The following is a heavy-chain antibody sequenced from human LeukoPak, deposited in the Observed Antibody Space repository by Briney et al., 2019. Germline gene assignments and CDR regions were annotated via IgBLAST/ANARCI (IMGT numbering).Heavy chain of an antibody. Sequence: ETLSLTCAVYGGSFSGYDWSWVRQAPGKGLEWVSAIRASGGTAYYADSVKGRFTISGDNSQNTLYLQMNSLRAEDTAVYYCAKVWAHDGSGNPYWHFDLWGRGTLVTVSS. CDR1: GGSFSGYD. D-gene: IGHD3-10*01. V-gene: IGHV3-23*01. J-gene: IGHJ2*01. CDR3: AKVWAHDGSGNPYWHFDL. CDR2: IRASGGTA.